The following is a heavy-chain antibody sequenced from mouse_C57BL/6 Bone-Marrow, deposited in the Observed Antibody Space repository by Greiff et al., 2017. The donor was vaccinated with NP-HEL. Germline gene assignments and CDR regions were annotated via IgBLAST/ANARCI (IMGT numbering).Heavy chain of an antibody. V-gene: IGHV14-2*01. J-gene: IGHJ2*01. CDR3: ARYPSYYYGSREVYFDY. CDR1: GFNIKDYY. Sequence: EVQGVESGAELVKPGASVKLSCTASGFNIKDYYMHWVKQRTEQGLEWIGRIDPEDGETKYAPKFQGKATITADTSSKTAYLQLSSLTSEYTAVYYCARYPSYYYGSREVYFDYWGQGTTLTVSS. D-gene: IGHD1-1*01. CDR2: IDPEDGET.